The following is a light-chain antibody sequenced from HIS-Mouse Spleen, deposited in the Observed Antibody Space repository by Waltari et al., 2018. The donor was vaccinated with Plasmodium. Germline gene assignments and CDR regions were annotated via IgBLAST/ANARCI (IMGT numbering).Light chain of an antibody. CDR1: SSDVGCYYY. Sequence: QSALTQPRSVSGSPGQSVTISCTGTSSDVGCYYYFSWYQQHPGKAPKLMIYDVSKRPSGVPDRFSGSKSGNTASLTISGLQAEDEADYYCCSYAGSYTLVFGGGTKLTVL. CDR3: CSYAGSYTLV. CDR2: DVS. V-gene: IGLV2-11*01. J-gene: IGLJ2*01.